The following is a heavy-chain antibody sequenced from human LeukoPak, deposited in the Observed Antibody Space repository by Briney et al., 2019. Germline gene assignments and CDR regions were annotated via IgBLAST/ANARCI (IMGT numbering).Heavy chain of an antibody. J-gene: IGHJ4*02. CDR1: GYTFTSYG. CDR2: ISAYNGNT. V-gene: IGHV1-18*01. D-gene: IGHD3-3*01. CDR3: ARGNYDFWSGPGGY. Sequence: ASVKVSCKASGYTFTSYGISGVRQAPGQGLEWMGWISAYNGNTNYAQKLQGRVTMTTDTSTSTAYMELRSLRSDDTAVYYCARGNYDFWSGPGGYWGQGTLVTVSS.